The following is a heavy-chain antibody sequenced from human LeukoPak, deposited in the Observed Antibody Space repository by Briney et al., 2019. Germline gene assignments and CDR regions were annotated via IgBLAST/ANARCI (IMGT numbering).Heavy chain of an antibody. CDR3: ARGLDLSYGAYYYGMDV. J-gene: IGHJ6*02. D-gene: IGHD4/OR15-4a*01. Sequence: SETLSLTCAVYGGSFSGYYWSWIRQPPGKGLEWIGEINHSGNTNYNPSLKSRVTISVDTSKNQFSLKLSSVTAADTAVYYCARGLDLSYGAYYYGMDVWGQGTTVTVSS. CDR2: INHSGNT. V-gene: IGHV4-34*01. CDR1: GGSFSGYY.